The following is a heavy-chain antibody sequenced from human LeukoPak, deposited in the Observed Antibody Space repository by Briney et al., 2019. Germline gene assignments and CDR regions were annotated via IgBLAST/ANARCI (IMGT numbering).Heavy chain of an antibody. V-gene: IGHV3-23*01. CDR3: AKGGYIVGATQYYFDY. D-gene: IGHD1-26*01. CDR2: ICGRGGNT. CDR1: GFPLTSYA. Sequence: GSLRLSCAASGFPLTSYAMSWVRQAPGKGLQWVSLICGRGGNTYYADSVKGRFTISRDNSKNTLSLQMNSLRAEDTAVYYCAKGGYIVGATQYYFDYWGQGTLVTVSS. J-gene: IGHJ4*02.